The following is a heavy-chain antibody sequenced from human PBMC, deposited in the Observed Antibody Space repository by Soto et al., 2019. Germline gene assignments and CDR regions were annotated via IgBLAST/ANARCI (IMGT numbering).Heavy chain of an antibody. CDR2: ISGSGGST. CDR3: ATYPGYYYDSSGYPPPGMDV. J-gene: IGHJ6*02. CDR1: GFTFSSYA. D-gene: IGHD3-22*01. Sequence: GGSLRLSCAASGFTFSSYAMSWVRQAPGKGLEWVSAISGSGGSTYYAVSVKGRFTISRDNSNNTLFLQMNSLRAEDTAVYYCATYPGYYYDSSGYPPPGMDVWGQGTTVTVSS. V-gene: IGHV3-23*01.